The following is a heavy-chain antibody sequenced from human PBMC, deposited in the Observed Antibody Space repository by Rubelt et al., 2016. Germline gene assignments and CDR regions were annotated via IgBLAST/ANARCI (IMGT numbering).Heavy chain of an antibody. CDR1: GFTFSSYA. Sequence: VHLVESGGGLVQPGGSLRLSCAASGFTFSSYAVHWVRQAPGKGLEWLAVISSDGNDRYYADSVKGRFTISSNNSKNTLYLQMKNLKADDTAVYYCARGAPIYYDISVSEVYWGQGTLVIVSS. CDR2: ISSDGNDR. CDR3: ARGAPIYYDISVSEVY. J-gene: IGHJ4*02. V-gene: IGHV3-30*14. D-gene: IGHD3-22*01.